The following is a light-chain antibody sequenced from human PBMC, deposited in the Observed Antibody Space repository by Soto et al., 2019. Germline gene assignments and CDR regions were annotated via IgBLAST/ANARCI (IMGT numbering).Light chain of an antibody. CDR3: YSYTSSSTVL. Sequence: QSVLTQPASLSGSPVQSITISCTVISSDIGGYNYVSWYQQHPGKAPKLMIYDVSNRRSGVSNRFSGSKSGNTASLTISGLQAEDEADYYCYSYTSSSTVLFGGGTKLTVL. V-gene: IGLV2-14*01. CDR2: DVS. CDR1: SSDIGGYNY. J-gene: IGLJ2*01.